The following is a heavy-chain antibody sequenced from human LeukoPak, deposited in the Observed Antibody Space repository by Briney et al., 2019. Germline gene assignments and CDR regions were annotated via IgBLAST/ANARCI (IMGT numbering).Heavy chain of an antibody. CDR1: GGSFSGYY. CDR2: INHSGST. J-gene: IGHJ5*02. CDR3: ARGRIVVVITTFRRNWFDP. D-gene: IGHD3-22*01. V-gene: IGHV4-34*01. Sequence: PSETLSLTCAVYGGSFSGYYWSWIRQPPGKGLEWIGEINHSGSTNYNPSLKSRVTISVDTSKNQFSLKLSSVTAADTAVYYCARGRIVVVITTFRRNWFDPWGQGTLVTVSS.